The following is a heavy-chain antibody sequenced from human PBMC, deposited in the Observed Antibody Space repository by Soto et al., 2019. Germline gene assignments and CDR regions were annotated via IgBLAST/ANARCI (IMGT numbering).Heavy chain of an antibody. J-gene: IGHJ3*02. CDR1: WGTLSSYN. CDR3: ARGRSITMVRGVENAFDI. Sequence: GGPVKVSCQGSWGTLSSYNISRGGQGPGPRVEWMGRIIPILGIANYAQKFQGRVTITADKSTSTAYMELSSLRSEDTAVYYCARGRSITMVRGVENAFDIWGQGTMVTVSS. D-gene: IGHD3-10*01. CDR2: IIPILGIA. V-gene: IGHV1-69*02.